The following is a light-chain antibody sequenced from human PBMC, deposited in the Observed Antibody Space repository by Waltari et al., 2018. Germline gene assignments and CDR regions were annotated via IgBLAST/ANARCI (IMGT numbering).Light chain of an antibody. CDR3: QQYDNYPIT. J-gene: IGKJ5*01. V-gene: IGKV1D-16*01. CDR1: QGISNW. Sequence: DIQMTQSPSSLSASVGDRVTITCRASQGISNWLAWYQQKPGKAPNSLLYGASNLQSGAPSRFSGSGSGTDFTLTITNVQPEDFATYYCQQYDNYPITFGQGTRLEIK. CDR2: GAS.